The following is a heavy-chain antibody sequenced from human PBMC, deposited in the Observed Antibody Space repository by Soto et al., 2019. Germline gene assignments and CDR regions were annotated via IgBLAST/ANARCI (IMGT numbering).Heavy chain of an antibody. J-gene: IGHJ4*02. CDR2: VYPGDSDT. V-gene: IGHV5-51*01. CDR1: GYSFTNYW. D-gene: IGHD3-16*01. Sequence: PGESLKISCQVSGYSFTNYWIGWVRQMPGKGLEWMGIVYPGDSDTRYSPSLQGQVTISIDKSINTAYLQWTSLKASDTAVYYCARHLNSRGYVASVDYWGQGTLVTVSS. CDR3: ARHLNSRGYVASVDY.